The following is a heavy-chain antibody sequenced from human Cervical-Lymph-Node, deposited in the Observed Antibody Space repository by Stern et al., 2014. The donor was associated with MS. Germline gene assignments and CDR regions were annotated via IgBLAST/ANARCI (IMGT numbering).Heavy chain of an antibody. J-gene: IGHJ3*02. V-gene: IGHV3-30*18. CDR3: AKRAVAGTYDAFDI. D-gene: IGHD6-19*01. CDR1: GFTFSSYG. CDR2: ISYDGSNK. Sequence: VQLVESGGGVVQPGRSLRLSCAASGFTFSSYGMHWVRQAPGKGLAWVAVISYDGSNKYYADSVKGRFTISRDNSKNTLYLQMNSLRAEDTAVYYCAKRAVAGTYDAFDIWGQGTMVTVSS.